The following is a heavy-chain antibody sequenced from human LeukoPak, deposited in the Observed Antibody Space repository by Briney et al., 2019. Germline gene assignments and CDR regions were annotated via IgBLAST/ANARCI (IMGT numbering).Heavy chain of an antibody. Sequence: ASVKVSCKASGYTFTGYFIHWVRQAPGQGLEWMGRINPNSGGTDYAQKFQGRVTMTRDTSINTAYMELSRLRSDDTAVYYCAREINNNWPFDNWGQGTMVTVSS. V-gene: IGHV1-2*06. D-gene: IGHD1-1*01. J-gene: IGHJ4*02. CDR1: GYTFTGYF. CDR2: INPNSGGT. CDR3: AREINNNWPFDN.